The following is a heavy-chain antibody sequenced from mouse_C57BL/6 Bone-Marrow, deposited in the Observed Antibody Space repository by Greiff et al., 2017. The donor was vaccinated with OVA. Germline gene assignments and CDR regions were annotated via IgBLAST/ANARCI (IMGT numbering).Heavy chain of an antibody. D-gene: IGHD6-5*01. J-gene: IGHJ1*03. V-gene: IGHV1-15*01. CDR1: GYTFTDYE. CDR2: IDPETGGT. Sequence: QVQLQQSGAELVRPGASVTLSCKASGYTFTDYEMHWVKQTPVHGLEWIGAIDPETGGTAYNQKFKGKAILTADKSSSTAYMELRSLTSEDSAVYYCTPLFYWYFGVWGTGTTVTVSS. CDR3: TPLFYWYFGV.